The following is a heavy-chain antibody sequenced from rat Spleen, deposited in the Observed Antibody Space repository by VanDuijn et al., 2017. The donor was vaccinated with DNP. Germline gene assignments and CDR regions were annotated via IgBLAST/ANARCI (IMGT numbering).Heavy chain of an antibody. Sequence: EVQLVESGGGLVQPGRSLKLSCAASGFTFSNYDMAWVRQAPTKGLEWLASISTGGGNTYYRDSVKGRFTISRDNAKNTQYLQMDSLRSEDTATYYCARVTGSKWYFDYWGQGVMVTVSS. CDR1: GFTFSNYD. CDR2: ISTGGGNT. D-gene: IGHD5-1*01. V-gene: IGHV5S23*01. CDR3: ARVTGSKWYFDY. J-gene: IGHJ2*01.